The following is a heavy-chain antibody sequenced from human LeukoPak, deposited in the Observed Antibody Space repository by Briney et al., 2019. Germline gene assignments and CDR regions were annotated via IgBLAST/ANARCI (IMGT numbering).Heavy chain of an antibody. D-gene: IGHD2-2*02. CDR3: ARVPDCSSTSCYTFDY. V-gene: IGHV1-46*01. Sequence: ASVTVSCKASGYTFTSYYMHWVRQAPGQGLEWMGIINPSGGSTSYAQKFQGRVTMTRDMSTSTVYMELSSLRSEDTAVYYCARVPDCSSTSCYTFDYWGQGTLVTVSS. J-gene: IGHJ4*02. CDR1: GYTFTSYY. CDR2: INPSGGST.